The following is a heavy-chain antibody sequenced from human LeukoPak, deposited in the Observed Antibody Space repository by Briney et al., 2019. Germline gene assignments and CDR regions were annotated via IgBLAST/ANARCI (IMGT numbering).Heavy chain of an antibody. CDR3: AREPIAAAGISAGGFDY. Sequence: SETLSLTCAVYGGSFSGYYWSWIRRPPGKGLEWIGEINHSGSTNYNPSLKSRVTISVDTSKNQFSLKLSSVTAADTAVYYCAREPIAAAGISAGGFDYWGQGTLVTVSS. J-gene: IGHJ4*02. D-gene: IGHD6-13*01. CDR2: INHSGST. V-gene: IGHV4-34*01. CDR1: GGSFSGYY.